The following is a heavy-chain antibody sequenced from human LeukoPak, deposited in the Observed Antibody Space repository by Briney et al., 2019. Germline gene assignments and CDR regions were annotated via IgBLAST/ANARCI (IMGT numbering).Heavy chain of an antibody. CDR1: GFTFSDHY. J-gene: IGHJ5*02. D-gene: IGHD3-10*01. Sequence: GGSLRLSCAASGFTFSDHYMDWVRQAPGKGLEWIGRTRNRANSYTTEYAASVKGRFTISRDDSKNSLYLQMNSLRAEDTAVYYCARDKNSITMVRGVLDPWGQGTLVTVSS. CDR2: TRNRANSYTT. V-gene: IGHV3-72*01. CDR3: ARDKNSITMVRGVLDP.